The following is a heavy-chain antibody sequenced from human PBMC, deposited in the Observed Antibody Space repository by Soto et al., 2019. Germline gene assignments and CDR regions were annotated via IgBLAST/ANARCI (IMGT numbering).Heavy chain of an antibody. D-gene: IGHD3-16*01. V-gene: IGHV1-18*01. J-gene: IGHJ6*02. CDR2: ISPYTGNT. CDR1: GYIFVNYG. CDR3: VMVDNYVTPTPQDV. Sequence: QVQLVQSGDEVKKPGASVKVSCKASGYIFVNYGIAWVPQVPGQGLEWMGWISPYTGNTHSATKVQGRLTMTTDTSTSTAYMDLGSLTCDDTAVYYCVMVDNYVTPTPQDVWGQGTTVTVSS.